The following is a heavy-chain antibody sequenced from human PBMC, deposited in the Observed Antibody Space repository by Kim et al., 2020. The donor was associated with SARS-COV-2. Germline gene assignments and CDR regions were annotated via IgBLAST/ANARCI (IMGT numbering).Heavy chain of an antibody. D-gene: IGHD3-10*01. CDR3: AKGAYGSGRDYFDY. V-gene: IGHV3-23*01. J-gene: IGHJ4*02. Sequence: ADSVKGRFTISRDNSKNTLYLQMNSLRAEDTAVYYCAKGAYGSGRDYFDYWGQGTLVTVSS.